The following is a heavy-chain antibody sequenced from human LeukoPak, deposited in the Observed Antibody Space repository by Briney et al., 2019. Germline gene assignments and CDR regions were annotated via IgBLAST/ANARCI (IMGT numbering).Heavy chain of an antibody. Sequence: SETLSLICAVYGGSFSGYYWSWIRQPPGKGLEWIGEINHSGSTNYNPSLKSRVTISVDTSKNQFSLKLSSVTAADTAVYYCASRPSIAAPTVAFFDYWGQGTLVTVSS. J-gene: IGHJ4*02. CDR2: INHSGST. CDR1: GGSFSGYY. CDR3: ASRPSIAAPTVAFFDY. V-gene: IGHV4-34*01. D-gene: IGHD6-6*01.